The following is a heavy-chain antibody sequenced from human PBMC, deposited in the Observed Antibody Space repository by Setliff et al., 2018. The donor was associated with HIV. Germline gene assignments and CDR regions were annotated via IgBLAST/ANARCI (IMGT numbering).Heavy chain of an antibody. Sequence: PGGSLRLSCKASGFTFTNAWMSWVRQAPGKGLEWVGRIKSKIDGETTDYAAPVKGRFTVSRDDSEKTLYLQMNSLKIEDTAMYYCTTKYSWGQGTLVTVSS. V-gene: IGHV3-15*01. J-gene: IGHJ4*02. CDR1: GFTFTNAW. CDR2: IKSKIDGETT. CDR3: TTKYS.